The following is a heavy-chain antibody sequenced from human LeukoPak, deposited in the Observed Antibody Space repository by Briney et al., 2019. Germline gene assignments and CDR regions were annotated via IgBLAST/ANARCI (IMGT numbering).Heavy chain of an antibody. V-gene: IGHV3-30*03. Sequence: PGGSLRLSCAASGFTFSSYGIHWVRQAPGKGLEWVAVISSDGRDKHHAESVKGRFTISRDNSKNTLYLQTNSLRAEDTAVYYCARDLRRIAVYDFDIWGQGTLVTVSS. CDR1: GFTFSSYG. D-gene: IGHD6-19*01. J-gene: IGHJ4*02. CDR3: ARDLRRIAVYDFDI. CDR2: ISSDGRDK.